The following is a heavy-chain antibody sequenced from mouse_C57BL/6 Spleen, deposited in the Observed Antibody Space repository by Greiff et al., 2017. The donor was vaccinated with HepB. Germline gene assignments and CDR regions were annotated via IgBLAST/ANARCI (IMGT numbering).Heavy chain of an antibody. D-gene: IGHD5-5*01. CDR2: IYPGSGST. Sequence: QVQLQQPGAELVKPGASVKMSCKASGYTFTSYWITWVKQRPGQGLEWIGDIYPGSGSTNYNEKFKSKATLTVVTSSSTAYMQLSSLTSEDSAVYYCARGLPTGWFAYWGQGTLVTVSA. V-gene: IGHV1-55*01. J-gene: IGHJ3*01. CDR1: GYTFTSYW. CDR3: ARGLPTGWFAY.